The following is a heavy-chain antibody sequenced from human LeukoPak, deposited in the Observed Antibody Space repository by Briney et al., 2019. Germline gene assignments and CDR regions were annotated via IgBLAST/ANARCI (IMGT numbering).Heavy chain of an antibody. V-gene: IGHV3-48*01. CDR1: GFTFSSHS. CDR2: IGHTGSPA. Sequence: PGGSLRLSCEASGFTFSSHSMTWARQAPGKTLEWISYIGHTGSPAHYADSVRGRFTISRDNAKNSLYLQMNSLTVEDTAVYYCVRDQRPYCGGECYCAIDLWGRGTLVTVSS. J-gene: IGHJ3*01. D-gene: IGHD2-21*01. CDR3: VRDQRPYCGGECYCAIDL.